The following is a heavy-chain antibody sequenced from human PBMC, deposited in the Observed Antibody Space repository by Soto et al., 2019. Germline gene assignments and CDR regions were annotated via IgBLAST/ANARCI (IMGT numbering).Heavy chain of an antibody. J-gene: IGHJ4*02. CDR1: GFTFSSYS. V-gene: IGHV3-64D*08. Sequence: PGGSLRLSCAASGFTFSSYSMNWVRQAPGKGLEYVSYISSSGSSTYYADSVKGRFTISRDNSKNTLYLQMSSLRAEDTAVYYCVKDVAGVRGYPTDYWGQGTLVTVSS. D-gene: IGHD3-3*01. CDR3: VKDVAGVRGYPTDY. CDR2: ISSSGSST.